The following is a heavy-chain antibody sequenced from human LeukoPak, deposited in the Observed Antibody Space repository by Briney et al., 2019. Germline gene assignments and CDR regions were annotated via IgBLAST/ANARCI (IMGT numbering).Heavy chain of an antibody. CDR3: ARGSLLLYYDILNAFDI. Sequence: SETLSLTCTVSGGSISSGDYYWSWIRQPPGKGLEWIGYIYYSGSTNYNPSLKSRVTISVDTSKNQFSLKLSSVTAADTAVYYCARGSLLLYYDILNAFDIWGQGTMVTVS. CDR1: GGSISSGDYY. V-gene: IGHV4-61*08. J-gene: IGHJ3*02. CDR2: IYYSGST. D-gene: IGHD3-9*01.